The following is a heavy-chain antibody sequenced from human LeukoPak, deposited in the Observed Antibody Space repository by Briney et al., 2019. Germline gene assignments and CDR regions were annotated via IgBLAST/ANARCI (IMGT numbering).Heavy chain of an antibody. CDR2: ISWNSGSI. Sequence: GGSLRLSCAASGFTFDDYAMHWVRQAPGKGLEWVSGISWNSGSIGYADSVKGRFTISRDNAKNSLYLQMNSLRAEDTAVYYCARGTAVATVGNWFDPWGQGTLVTVSS. D-gene: IGHD6-19*01. CDR1: GFTFDDYA. J-gene: IGHJ5*02. CDR3: ARGTAVATVGNWFDP. V-gene: IGHV3-9*01.